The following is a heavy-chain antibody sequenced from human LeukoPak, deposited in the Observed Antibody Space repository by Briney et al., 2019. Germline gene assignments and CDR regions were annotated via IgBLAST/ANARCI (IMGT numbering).Heavy chain of an antibody. V-gene: IGHV4-39*01. CDR2: IYYSGST. Sequence: PSETLSLTCTVSGGSISSSSYYWGWIRQPPGKGLEWIGSIYYSGSTYYNPSLKSRVTISVDTSKNQFSLKLSSVTAADAAVYYCARRGSGWYYFDYWGQGTLVTVSS. D-gene: IGHD6-19*01. J-gene: IGHJ4*02. CDR3: ARRGSGWYYFDY. CDR1: GGSISSSSYY.